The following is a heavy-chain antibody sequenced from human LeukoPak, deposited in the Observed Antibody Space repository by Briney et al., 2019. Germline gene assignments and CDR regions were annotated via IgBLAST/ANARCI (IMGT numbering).Heavy chain of an antibody. V-gene: IGHV3-23*01. CDR1: GFTFSSYS. CDR2: IGSNSVPT. J-gene: IGHJ5*02. D-gene: IGHD2-2*03. CDR3: AKHCSGYCNTACEKRFDP. Sequence: GGSLRLSCAASGFTFSSYSMNWVRQAPGKGLEWVSGIGSNSVPTVYADSVKGRFTISRDNSKSMLYLQMDSLRVEDTAVYYCAKHCSGYCNTACEKRFDPWGQGTLVTVSS.